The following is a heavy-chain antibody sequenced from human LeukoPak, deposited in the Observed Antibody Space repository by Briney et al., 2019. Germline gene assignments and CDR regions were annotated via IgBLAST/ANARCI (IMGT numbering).Heavy chain of an antibody. J-gene: IGHJ3*02. D-gene: IGHD2-15*01. CDR3: ARDWGLLATSGRGALDI. CDR1: GGSISSGSYY. V-gene: IGHV4-61*02. Sequence: SETLSLTCTVSGGSISSGSYYWSWIRQPAGKGLEWIGRIYTSGSTNYNPSLKSQVTISVDTSKNQFSLKLSSVTAADTAVYYCARDWGLLATSGRGALDIWGQGTMVTVSS. CDR2: IYTSGST.